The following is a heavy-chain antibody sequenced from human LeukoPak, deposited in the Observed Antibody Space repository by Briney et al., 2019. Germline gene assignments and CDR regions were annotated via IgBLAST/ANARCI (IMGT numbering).Heavy chain of an antibody. Sequence: ASVKVSCTASGYTFTGYYMHWVRQAPGQGLEWMGWINPNSGGTNYAQKFQGRVTMTRDTSTTYMELSRLTSADTAVYFCARAYSGYEAFDYWGQGTLVTVSS. CDR1: GYTFTGYY. CDR3: ARAYSGYEAFDY. D-gene: IGHD5-12*01. J-gene: IGHJ4*02. CDR2: INPNSGGT. V-gene: IGHV1-2*02.